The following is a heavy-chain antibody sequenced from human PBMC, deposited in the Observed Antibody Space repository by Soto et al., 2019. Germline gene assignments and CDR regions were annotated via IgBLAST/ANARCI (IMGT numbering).Heavy chain of an antibody. CDR3: VRDPPGSGLDFDS. V-gene: IGHV4-59*12. J-gene: IGHJ4*02. CDR1: GGSISSYY. CDR2: IYYSGST. Sequence: PSETLSLTCTVSGGSISSYYWSWIRQSPGKGLEWIGYIYYSGSTVYNPSLKSRVTISVDTSKNQLSLKVSSVTAADTAVYYCVRDPPGSGLDFDSWGLGTLVTVS. D-gene: IGHD6-19*01.